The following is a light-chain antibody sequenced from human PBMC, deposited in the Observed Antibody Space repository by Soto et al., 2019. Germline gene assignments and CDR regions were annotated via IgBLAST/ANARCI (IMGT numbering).Light chain of an antibody. J-gene: IGLJ1*01. CDR2: NVY. Sequence: QSVLTQPASVSGSPGQSITISCTGTSSDVGAYNFVSWHQQHPGKAPKLMIYNVYDRPSGISYRFSGSKSGNTASLTISGLQGEDEADYYCSSYTSTNTHYVFGTGTRVTVL. CDR3: SSYTSTNTHYV. V-gene: IGLV2-14*03. CDR1: SSDVGAYNF.